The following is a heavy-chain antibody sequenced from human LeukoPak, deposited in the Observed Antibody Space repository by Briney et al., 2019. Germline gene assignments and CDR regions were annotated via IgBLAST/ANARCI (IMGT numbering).Heavy chain of an antibody. CDR3: PRGGGGMAYY. D-gene: IGHD5-24*01. J-gene: IGHJ4*02. Sequence: PGGSLRLSCAASGFTFSSYSMNWVRQAPGKGLEWVSSISSSSSYIYYADSVKGRFTISRDNAKHSLYPKINRLRAEDTAVYSFPRGGGGMAYYWGQGNLVTVSS. CDR1: GFTFSSYS. CDR2: ISSSSSYI. V-gene: IGHV3-21*04.